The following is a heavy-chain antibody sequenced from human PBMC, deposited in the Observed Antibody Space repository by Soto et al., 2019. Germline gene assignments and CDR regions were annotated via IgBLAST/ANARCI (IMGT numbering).Heavy chain of an antibody. V-gene: IGHV4-31*03. J-gene: IGHJ5*02. D-gene: IGHD7-27*01. CDR1: GGSISSGGYY. Sequence: QVQLQESGPGLVKPSQTLSLPCTVSGGSISSGGYYWSWIRQHPGKGLAWIGYIYYSGSTYYNPYLKSRITISVDTSKNQFSLKLSSVTAADTAVYYCARSPDWGSSPNWFDPCGQGTLVTVSS. CDR2: IYYSGST. CDR3: ARSPDWGSSPNWFDP.